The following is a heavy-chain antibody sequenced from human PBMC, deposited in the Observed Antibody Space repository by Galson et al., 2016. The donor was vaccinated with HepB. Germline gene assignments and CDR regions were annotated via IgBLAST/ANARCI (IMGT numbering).Heavy chain of an antibody. Sequence: SLRLSCAASGFTFSNYWMSWVRQAPGKGLEWVANIKQDRNENFYADSVKGRFTLSRHNAKNSLYLQMNSLRVDDTPVYYCARIASAVAGTWLDPWAQGTLVTVSS. D-gene: IGHD6-19*01. CDR2: IKQDRNEN. CDR3: ARIASAVAGTWLDP. J-gene: IGHJ5*02. CDR1: GFTFSNYW. V-gene: IGHV3-7*01.